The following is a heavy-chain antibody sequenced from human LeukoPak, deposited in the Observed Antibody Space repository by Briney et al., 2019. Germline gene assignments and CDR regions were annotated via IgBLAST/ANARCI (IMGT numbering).Heavy chain of an antibody. J-gene: IGHJ4*02. CDR2: MNPNSGNT. D-gene: IGHD3-3*01. CDR3: ARAPAQYYDFWSGYLRRPADFDY. V-gene: IGHV1-8*02. Sequence: ASVKVSCKASGYTFTSYGINWVRQATGQGLEWMGWMNPNSGNTGYAQKFQGRVTMTRSTSISTAYMELSSLRSEDTAVYYCARAPAQYYDFWSGYLRRPADFDYWGQGTLVTVSS. CDR1: GYTFTSYG.